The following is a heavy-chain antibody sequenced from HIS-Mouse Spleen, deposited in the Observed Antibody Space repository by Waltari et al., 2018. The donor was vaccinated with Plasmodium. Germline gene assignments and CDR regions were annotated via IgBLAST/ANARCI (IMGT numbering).Heavy chain of an antibody. CDR1: GFTLSRSR. Sequence: EVQLVESGGGLVQPGGSLRLSCAAPGFTLSRSRSHWVRQAPGKGLVWVSRINSDGSSTSYADSVKGRFTISRDNAKNTLYLQMNSLRAEDTAVYYCARAVGATIWGQGTLVTVSS. CDR3: ARAVGATI. J-gene: IGHJ4*02. CDR2: INSDGSST. D-gene: IGHD1-26*01. V-gene: IGHV3-74*01.